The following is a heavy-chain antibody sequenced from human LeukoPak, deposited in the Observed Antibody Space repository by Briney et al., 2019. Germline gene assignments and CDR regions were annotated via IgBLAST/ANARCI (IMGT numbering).Heavy chain of an antibody. CDR3: ARRVYNSGWYIDY. Sequence: GGSLRLSCAASGFTFSNNVMSWVRQAPGKGLEWVSSINGGGGNTYYADSVKGRFTISRDNSKNTLYLQMNSLRAEDTAVYYCARRVYNSGWYIDYWGQGTLVTVSS. D-gene: IGHD6-19*01. V-gene: IGHV3-23*01. J-gene: IGHJ4*02. CDR1: GFTFSNNV. CDR2: INGGGGNT.